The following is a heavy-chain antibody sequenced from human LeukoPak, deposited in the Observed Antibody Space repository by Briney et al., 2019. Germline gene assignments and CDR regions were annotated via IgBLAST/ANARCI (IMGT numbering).Heavy chain of an antibody. J-gene: IGHJ3*02. D-gene: IGHD2-2*01. Sequence: PSETLSLTCTVSGGSISSGGYYWSWIRQHPGKGLEWIGYIYYSGSTYYNPSLKSRVTISVDTSKNQLSLKLSSVTAADTAVYYCARGQAVDTSIVVVPAVCFAFDIWGQGTMVTVSS. V-gene: IGHV4-31*03. CDR2: IYYSGST. CDR3: ARGQAVDTSIVVVPAVCFAFDI. CDR1: GGSISSGGYY.